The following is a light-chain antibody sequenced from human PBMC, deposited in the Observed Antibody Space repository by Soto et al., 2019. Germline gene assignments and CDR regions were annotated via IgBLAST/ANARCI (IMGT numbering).Light chain of an antibody. V-gene: IGKV1-5*01. J-gene: IGKJ1*01. CDR2: DAS. Sequence: EILMTQSPAPLSASLGDRVTITCRASQRIDTSVAWYQQKPGTAPRLLIYDASTLESGVPSRFSGSGSGTEFTLTISSLQPDDVATYYCQHYNSYSEAFGQGTKVDIK. CDR1: QRIDTS. CDR3: QHYNSYSEA.